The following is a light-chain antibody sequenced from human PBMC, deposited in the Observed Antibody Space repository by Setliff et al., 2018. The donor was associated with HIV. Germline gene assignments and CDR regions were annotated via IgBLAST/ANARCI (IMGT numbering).Light chain of an antibody. V-gene: IGLV2-8*01. CDR2: EVN. J-gene: IGLJ1*01. CDR1: SSDVGGYNY. CDR3: SSYAGTNHTYV. Sequence: QSVLTQPPSASGSPGQSVTISCTGTSSDVGGYNYVSWYQHHPGRPPKLLIYEVNQRPSGVPDRFSGSKSGNTASLTVSGLQAEDEADYYCSSYAGTNHTYVFGTGTKVTVL.